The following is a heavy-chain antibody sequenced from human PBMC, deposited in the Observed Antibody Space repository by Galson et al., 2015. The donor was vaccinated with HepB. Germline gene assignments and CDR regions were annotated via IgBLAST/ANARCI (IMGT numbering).Heavy chain of an antibody. CDR2: ISSSGSTI. Sequence: SLRLSCAASGFMFSVYEMNWVRQAPGKGLEWVPHISSSGSTIHYADSVKGRFTISRDNAKRSLNLQMNSLRAEDTAVYFCARDNGWGGFDSWGQGTLVTVSS. V-gene: IGHV3-48*03. J-gene: IGHJ4*02. D-gene: IGHD3-10*01. CDR1: GFMFSVYE. CDR3: ARDNGWGGFDS.